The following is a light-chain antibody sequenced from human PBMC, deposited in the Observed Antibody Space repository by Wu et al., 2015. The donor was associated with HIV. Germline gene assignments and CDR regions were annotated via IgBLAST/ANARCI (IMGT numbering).Light chain of an antibody. Sequence: DIQMTQSPSSLSASVGDRVTITCQASQDISNYLNWYQQKPGKAPKLLISDTSNLQTGVPIKVQWKLDLGQILLSPSPSLQSEDIATYYCQQYDVLPTFGGGTEGGDQT. V-gene: IGKV1-33*01. CDR2: DTS. CDR3: QQYDVLPT. CDR1: QDISNY. J-gene: IGKJ4*01.